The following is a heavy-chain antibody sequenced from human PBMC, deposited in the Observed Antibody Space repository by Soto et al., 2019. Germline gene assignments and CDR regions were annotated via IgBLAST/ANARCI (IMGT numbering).Heavy chain of an antibody. CDR3: ARDGGTVTTNYYYYMDV. J-gene: IGHJ6*03. V-gene: IGHV1-69*04. CDR1: GAPFSSYT. D-gene: IGHD4-4*01. CDR2: IIPILGIA. Sequence: QVRLGHSGAEVKKPGSSVKFSCRASGAPFSSYTISWVRQAPGKGLRWMGRIIPILGIANYAQKFQGRVTITADKSTSTAYMELSSLRSEDTAVYYCARDGGTVTTNYYYYMDVWGKGTTVTVSS.